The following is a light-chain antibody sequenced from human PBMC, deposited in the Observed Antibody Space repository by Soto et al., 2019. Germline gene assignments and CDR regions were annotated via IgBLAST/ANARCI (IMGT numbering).Light chain of an antibody. CDR2: SAS. V-gene: IGKV4-1*01. J-gene: IGKJ4*02. CDR1: QSVFLRSNNKNY. CDR3: QQYYSTPLT. Sequence: DIVGSQSPDSLAVSLGERATINCRSSQSVFLRSNNKNYLAWYQQKAGQPPKLLIYSASTRESGVPARFSGSGSGTDFTLTISSLQAEDVAVYYCQQYYSTPLTCGGVTKVDSK.